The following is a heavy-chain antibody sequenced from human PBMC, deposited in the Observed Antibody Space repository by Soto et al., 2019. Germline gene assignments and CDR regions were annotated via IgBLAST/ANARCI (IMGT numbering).Heavy chain of an antibody. CDR3: ARVVPCAEAWFGP. V-gene: IGHV1-18*01. CDR2: ISLYSDGT. CDR1: GYTFSNYG. J-gene: IGHJ5*02. D-gene: IGHD2-2*01. Sequence: QVQLVQSGGEVKRPGASVKVSCKPSGYTFSNYGITWVRQAPGQPLEWMGWISLYSDGTNYAQKFQGRVSMTTDTSTTTAYMELRSLRSDDTAVYYCARVVPCAEAWFGPLGQGTLVTVSS.